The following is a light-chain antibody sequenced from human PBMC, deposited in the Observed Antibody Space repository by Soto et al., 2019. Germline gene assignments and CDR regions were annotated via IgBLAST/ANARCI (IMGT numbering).Light chain of an antibody. V-gene: IGLV2-14*01. CDR1: SSDVGGYNY. CDR2: DVS. J-gene: IGLJ1*01. CDR3: SSYTSGSTLALYV. Sequence: QSVLTQPASVSGSPGQSITISCTGTSSDVGGYNYVSWYQQHPGKAPKLMIYDVSNRPSGVSNRSSGSKSGNTASLTISGLQAEDEADYYCSSYTSGSTLALYVFGTGTKVTVL.